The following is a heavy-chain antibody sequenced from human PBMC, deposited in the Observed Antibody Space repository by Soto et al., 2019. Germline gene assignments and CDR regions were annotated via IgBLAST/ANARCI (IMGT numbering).Heavy chain of an antibody. J-gene: IGHJ3*02. CDR1: GGSISRYY. CDR2: IYYSGST. V-gene: IGHV4-59*01. CDR3: ARDRYDFWSGYSDPYDAFDI. Sequence: PSETLSLTCTVSGGSISRYYWSWIRQPPGKGLEWIGYIYYSGSTNYNPSLKSRVTISVDTSKNQFSLKLSSVTAADTAVYYCARDRYDFWSGYSDPYDAFDIWGQGTMVTVSS. D-gene: IGHD3-3*01.